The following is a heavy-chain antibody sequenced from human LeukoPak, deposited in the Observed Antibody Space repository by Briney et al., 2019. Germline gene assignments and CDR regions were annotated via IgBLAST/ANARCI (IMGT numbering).Heavy chain of an antibody. D-gene: IGHD3-10*01. Sequence: PGGSLRLSCAASGFTLRTYAMSWVRQAPGKGLEWVSAISGSGGSTYYADSVKGRFTISRDNSKNTLYLQMNSLRAEDTAVYYCAKDRGSGSYYQERPFDYWGQGTLVTVSS. CDR1: GFTLRTYA. J-gene: IGHJ4*02. CDR3: AKDRGSGSYYQERPFDY. CDR2: ISGSGGST. V-gene: IGHV3-23*01.